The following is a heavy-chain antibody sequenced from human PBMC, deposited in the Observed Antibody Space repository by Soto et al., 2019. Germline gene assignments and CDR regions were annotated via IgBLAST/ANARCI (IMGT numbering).Heavy chain of an antibody. CDR2: ISYDGSNK. J-gene: IGHJ4*02. D-gene: IGHD3-10*01. Sequence: VGSLRLSCAASGFTFSSYAMHWVRQAPGKGLEWVAVISYDGSNKYYADSVKGRFTISRDNSKNTLYLQMNSLRAEDTAVYYCARGITMVRGVFDYWGQGTPVTVSS. V-gene: IGHV3-30-3*01. CDR3: ARGITMVRGVFDY. CDR1: GFTFSSYA.